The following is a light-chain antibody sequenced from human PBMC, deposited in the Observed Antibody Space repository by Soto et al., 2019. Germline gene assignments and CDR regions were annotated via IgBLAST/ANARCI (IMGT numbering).Light chain of an antibody. CDR1: RNLLHSNGYYY. CDR2: LGS. V-gene: IGKV2-28*01. J-gene: IGKJ4*01. CDR3: AQGLATPFT. Sequence: EIVLTQSPLSLPVTPGEPASISCRSSRNLLHSNGYYYLDWYLQKPGQSPQLLIYLGSNRASGVPDRFSGSGSGTDFTLTISRVEAEDAGVYFCAQGLATPFTFGGGTKVEIK.